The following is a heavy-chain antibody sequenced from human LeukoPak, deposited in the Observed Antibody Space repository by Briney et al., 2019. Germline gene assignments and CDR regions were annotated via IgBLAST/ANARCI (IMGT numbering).Heavy chain of an antibody. CDR2: IKSKTDGGTT. Sequence: GGSLGLSCAASAFKFSNAWMSCVSQAPGKGLEWLGRIKSKTDGGTTDYAALVKGRFTISRDDSKTTLYLQMNSLKTEDTAVYYCAYWSSSSWNYWGQGTLVTVSS. V-gene: IGHV3-15*01. D-gene: IGHD2-8*02. CDR1: AFKFSNAW. J-gene: IGHJ4*02. CDR3: AYWSSSSWNY.